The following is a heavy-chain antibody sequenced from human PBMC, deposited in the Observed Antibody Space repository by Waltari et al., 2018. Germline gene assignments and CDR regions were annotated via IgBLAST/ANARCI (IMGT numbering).Heavy chain of an antibody. CDR2: MNPDSGNT. D-gene: IGHD4-17*01. CDR1: GYTFTSYD. Sequence: QVQLVQSEAEVKKPGASVKVSCKASGYTFTSYDINWVRQATGQGLEWVGWMNPDSGNTDYAQRFQGRVTITTDESTSTAYMELSSLRSEDTAVYYCARDVGSKTVTTEAGYFDYWGQGTLVTVSS. CDR3: ARDVGSKTVTTEAGYFDY. J-gene: IGHJ4*02. V-gene: IGHV1-8*01.